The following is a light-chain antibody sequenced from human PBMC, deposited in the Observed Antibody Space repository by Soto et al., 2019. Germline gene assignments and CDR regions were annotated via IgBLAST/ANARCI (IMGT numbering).Light chain of an antibody. CDR3: QQRYNTLRELT. CDR2: AAS. J-gene: IGKJ4*01. Sequence: DIQMTQSPSSLSASVGDRVTITCRASQSISSYLNWYQQKPGKAPKLLIFAASSLQSGVPSRFGGSGSGTDSIPTISSLRPEDFATYYCQQRYNTLRELTVGGGTKVEIK. CDR1: QSISSY. V-gene: IGKV1-39*01.